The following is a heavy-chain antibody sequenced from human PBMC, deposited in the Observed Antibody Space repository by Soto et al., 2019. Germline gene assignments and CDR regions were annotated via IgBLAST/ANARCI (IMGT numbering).Heavy chain of an antibody. CDR1: GGSLNTFY. Sequence: SDTLSLTCTVSGGSLNTFYWSWVRQPAGKGLEWIGRIFSSGSTSFNPSLESRVAMSVDTPKNHFSLNLSSVTAADMAVYYCAREGSYSAYNFAHGIQLWSFDFWGQGALVNVSS. D-gene: IGHD5-12*01. V-gene: IGHV4-4*07. CDR3: AREGSYSAYNFAHGIQLWSFDF. CDR2: IFSSGST. J-gene: IGHJ4*02.